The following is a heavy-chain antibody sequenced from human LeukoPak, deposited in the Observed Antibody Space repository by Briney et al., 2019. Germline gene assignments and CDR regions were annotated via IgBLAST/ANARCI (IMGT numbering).Heavy chain of an antibody. D-gene: IGHD4-23*01. CDR3: ARVRRNSRPIAGAFDY. CDR2: ISSSGSTI. V-gene: IGHV3-11*01. Sequence: GGSLRLSCAASGFTFSDYYMSWIRQAPGKGLEWVSYISSSGSTIYYADSVKGRFTISRDNAKNSLYLQMNSLRAEDTAVYYCARVRRNSRPIAGAFDYWGQGTLVTVSS. CDR1: GFTFSDYY. J-gene: IGHJ4*02.